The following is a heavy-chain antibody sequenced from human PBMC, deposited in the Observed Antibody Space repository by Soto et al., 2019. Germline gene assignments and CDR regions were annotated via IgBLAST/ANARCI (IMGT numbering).Heavy chain of an antibody. J-gene: IGHJ2*01. CDR1: RFTFTNYS. V-gene: IGHV3-21*06. CDR2: ISSSSHYI. D-gene: IGHD6-6*01. CDR3: ARDASSIAARGPWYFDL. Sequence: EVQLVESGGGLVKPGGSLRLSCVVSRFTFTNYSMNWARQAPGKGLEWVSSISSSSHYIYYADSVKGRFTISRDNAKNSLYLQMNSLRAEDTAVYYCARDASSIAARGPWYFDLWGRGTLVTVSS.